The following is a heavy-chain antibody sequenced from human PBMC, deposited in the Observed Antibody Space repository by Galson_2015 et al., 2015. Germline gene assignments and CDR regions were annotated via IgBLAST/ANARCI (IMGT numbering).Heavy chain of an antibody. CDR2: ISGSGSGGGT. D-gene: IGHD6-19*01. Sequence: SLRLSCAASGFTFSAHAMNWVRQAPGKGLEWVSGISGSGSGGGTYYADSVKGRFAISRDNSKNTLYLQMNSLRAEDTAVYYCAKECYHSSGWCGDFDHWGQGTLVTVSS. CDR1: GFTFSAHA. V-gene: IGHV3-23*01. J-gene: IGHJ4*02. CDR3: AKECYHSSGWCGDFDH.